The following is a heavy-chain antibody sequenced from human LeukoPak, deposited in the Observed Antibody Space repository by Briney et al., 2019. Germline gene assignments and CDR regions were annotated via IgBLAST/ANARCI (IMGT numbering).Heavy chain of an antibody. V-gene: IGHV4-4*09. CDR1: GGSISSYY. J-gene: IGHJ5*02. CDR3: ARTGGGYNWFDP. Sequence: PSETLSLTCTVSGGSISSYYWSWIRQPPGKGLEWIGYIYTSGSTNYNPSLKSRVTISVDTSKNQFSLKLSSVTAADTAVYYCARTGGGYNWFDPWGQGALVTLSS. D-gene: IGHD2-15*01. CDR2: IYTSGST.